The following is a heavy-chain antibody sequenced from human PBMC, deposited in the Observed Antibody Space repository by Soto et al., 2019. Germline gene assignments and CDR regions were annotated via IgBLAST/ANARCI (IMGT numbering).Heavy chain of an antibody. CDR3: ARAPPDIVATTDAFDI. CDR1: GFTFSSYS. V-gene: IGHV3-48*01. Sequence: GWSLRLSCAASGFTFSSYSMNWVRQAPGKGLEWVSYISSSSSTIYYADTVKGRFTISRDNAKNSLYLQMNSLRAEDTALYYCARAPPDIVATTDAFDIWGQGTMVTVSS. CDR2: ISSSSSTI. J-gene: IGHJ3*02. D-gene: IGHD5-12*01.